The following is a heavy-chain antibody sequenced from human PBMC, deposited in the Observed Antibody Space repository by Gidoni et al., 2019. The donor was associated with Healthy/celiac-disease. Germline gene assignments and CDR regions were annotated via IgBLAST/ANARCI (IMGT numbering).Heavy chain of an antibody. CDR3: AKDSYSSSWYGRHYYYYYGMDV. J-gene: IGHJ6*02. CDR1: GFTFSSYG. D-gene: IGHD6-13*01. CDR2: ISYDGSNK. Sequence: QVQLVESGGGVVQPGRSLRLSCAASGFTFSSYGMHWARQAPGKGLEWVAVISYDGSNKYYADSVKGRFTISRDNSKNTLYLQMNSLRAEDTAVYYCAKDSYSSSWYGRHYYYYYGMDVWGQGTTVTVSS. V-gene: IGHV3-30*18.